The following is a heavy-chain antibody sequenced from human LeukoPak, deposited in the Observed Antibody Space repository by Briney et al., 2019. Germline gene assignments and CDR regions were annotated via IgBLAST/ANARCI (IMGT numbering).Heavy chain of an antibody. J-gene: IGHJ3*01. D-gene: IGHD3-22*01. CDR1: GYTFTDNY. V-gene: IGHV1-2*06. Sequence: ASVKVSCKASGYTFTDNYIHWVRQAPGQGLEWMGRVNPDSGGINYAQKFQGRVTMTRDTSINTAFVELRRLRSDDTATYYCARAQNYHNRSGYSDDTFDVWGHGTMITVSS. CDR3: ARAQNYHNRSGYSDDTFDV. CDR2: VNPDSGGI.